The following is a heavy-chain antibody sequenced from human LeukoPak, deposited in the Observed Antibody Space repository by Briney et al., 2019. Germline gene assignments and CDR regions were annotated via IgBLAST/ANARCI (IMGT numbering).Heavy chain of an antibody. J-gene: IGHJ4*02. CDR3: AREKVGHCSGGSCYSD. D-gene: IGHD2-15*01. Sequence: ASVKVSCKASGFTFTAYHMHWVRQAPGQGLEWMGWINPNSGGTNYAQKFQGRVTITADESTSTAYMELSSLRSEDTAVYYCAREKVGHCSGGSCYSDWGQGTLVTVSS. V-gene: IGHV1-2*02. CDR2: INPNSGGT. CDR1: GFTFTAYH.